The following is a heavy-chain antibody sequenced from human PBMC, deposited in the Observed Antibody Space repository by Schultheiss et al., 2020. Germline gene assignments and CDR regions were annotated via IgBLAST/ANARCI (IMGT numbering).Heavy chain of an antibody. Sequence: GGSLRLSCAASGFTFSSYSMNWVRQAPGKGLEWVSYISSSSSYTNYADSVKGRFSISRDNFKNTLYLQMNSLRAEDTAVYYCAKLAFYDSSGYYLLDAFDIWGQGTMVTVSS. CDR1: GFTFSSYS. CDR3: AKLAFYDSSGYYLLDAFDI. J-gene: IGHJ3*02. D-gene: IGHD3-22*01. CDR2: ISSSSSYT. V-gene: IGHV3-21*05.